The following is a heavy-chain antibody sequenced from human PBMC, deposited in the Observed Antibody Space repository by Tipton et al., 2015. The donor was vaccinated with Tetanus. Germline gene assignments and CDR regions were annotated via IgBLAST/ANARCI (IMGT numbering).Heavy chain of an antibody. V-gene: IGHV3-21*01. CDR2: ISTSSTYI. CDR3: ARVVAARQTYTWFDP. CDR1: GFTFSSYS. Sequence: PLRLSCAASGFTFSSYSMNWVRQAPGKGLEWVSSISTSSTYIYYADSVKGRFTISRDNAMNSLYLQMNSLRAEDTAVYYCARVVAARQTYTWFDPWGQGTLVTVSS. D-gene: IGHD6-6*01. J-gene: IGHJ5*02.